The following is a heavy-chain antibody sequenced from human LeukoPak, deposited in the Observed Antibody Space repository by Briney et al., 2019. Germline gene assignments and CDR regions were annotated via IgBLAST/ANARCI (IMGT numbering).Heavy chain of an antibody. D-gene: IGHD6-13*01. J-gene: IGHJ6*03. CDR3: AREGSAIERRLGGSSSFHYHYYMDV. CDR1: GFTFSSYE. V-gene: IGHV3-48*03. Sequence: GGSLRLSCAASGFTFSSYEMNWVRQAPGKGLEWVSYISSSGSTIYYADSVKGRFTISRDNAKNSLYLQMNSLRAEDTAVYYCAREGSAIERRLGGSSSFHYHYYMDVRGKGTTVTVSS. CDR2: ISSSGSTI.